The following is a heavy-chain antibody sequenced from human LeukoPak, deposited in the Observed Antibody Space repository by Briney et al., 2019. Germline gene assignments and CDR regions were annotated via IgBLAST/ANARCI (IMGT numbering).Heavy chain of an antibody. CDR1: GFTVSSNY. V-gene: IGHV3-66*01. D-gene: IGHD2-21*01. J-gene: IGHJ3*02. Sequence: GGSLRLSCAASGFTVSSNYMSWVRPAPGKGLEWVSVIYSGGSTYYADSVKGRFTISRDNSKNTLYLQMNSLRAEDTAVYYCARDGRRKHIVAVGSAFDIWGQGTMVTVSS. CDR2: IYSGGST. CDR3: ARDGRRKHIVAVGSAFDI.